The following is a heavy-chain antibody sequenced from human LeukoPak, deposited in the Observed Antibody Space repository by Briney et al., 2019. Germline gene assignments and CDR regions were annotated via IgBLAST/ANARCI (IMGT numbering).Heavy chain of an antibody. CDR1: GFIFTDYS. Sequence: GGSLRLSCAASGFIFTDYSINWVRQAPGKGLKWISYIDKTSSNIYYADSVKGRFTISRDNAKNSLYLQMSSLRAEDTAVYYCARGLAPTIFYVDYWGQGTLVTVSS. D-gene: IGHD3-3*01. CDR3: ARGLAPTIFYVDY. V-gene: IGHV3-48*01. J-gene: IGHJ4*02. CDR2: IDKTSSNI.